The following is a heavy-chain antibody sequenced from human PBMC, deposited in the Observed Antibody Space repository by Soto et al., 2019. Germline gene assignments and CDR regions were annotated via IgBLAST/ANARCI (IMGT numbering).Heavy chain of an antibody. CDR2: ISAYNGNT. CDR1: GYTFSNYG. D-gene: IGHD6-6*01. J-gene: IGHJ4*02. CDR3: ARDNREYSSSSRNPGPY. V-gene: IGHV1-18*03. Sequence: ASVKVSCKASGYTFSNYGISWVRQAPGQGLEWMGWISAYNGNTNYAQKFQGRVTMATDTSTSAAYMELRSLRSDDMAVYYCARDNREYSSSSRNPGPYWGQGTLVTV.